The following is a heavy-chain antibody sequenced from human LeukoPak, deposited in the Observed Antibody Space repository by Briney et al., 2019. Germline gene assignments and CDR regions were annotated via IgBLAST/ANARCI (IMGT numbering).Heavy chain of an antibody. J-gene: IGHJ6*02. Sequence: SVKVSCKASGGTFSSYAISWVRQAPGQGLEWMGRIIPILGIANYAQKFQGRVTITADKSTSTAYMELSSLRSEDTAVYYCARDRLDIVVVPAAIGNYYYGMDVWGQGTTVTVSS. CDR1: GGTFSSYA. CDR2: IIPILGIA. CDR3: ARDRLDIVVVPAAIGNYYYGMDV. V-gene: IGHV1-69*04. D-gene: IGHD2-2*02.